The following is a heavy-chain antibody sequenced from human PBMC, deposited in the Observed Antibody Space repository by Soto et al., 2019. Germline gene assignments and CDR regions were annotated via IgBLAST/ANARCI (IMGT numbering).Heavy chain of an antibody. CDR1: GFTFSSYS. CDR2: ISSSSSYI. D-gene: IGHD2-8*01. Sequence: EVQLVESGGGLVKPGGSLRLSCAASGFTFSSYSMNWVRQAPGKGLEWVSSISSSSSYIYYADSVKGRFTISRDNAKNSRYLQMNSLRAEDTAVYYCARGGRRYCTNGVCSDDAFDIWGQGTMVTVSS. CDR3: ARGGRRYCTNGVCSDDAFDI. V-gene: IGHV3-21*01. J-gene: IGHJ3*02.